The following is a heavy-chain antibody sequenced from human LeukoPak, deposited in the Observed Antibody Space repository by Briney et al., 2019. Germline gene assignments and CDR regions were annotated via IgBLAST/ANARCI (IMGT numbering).Heavy chain of an antibody. CDR1: GFIFSSYA. Sequence: GGSLRLSCAASGFIFSSYAMSWVRQAPGKGLEWVSTISGGGSSTYYADSVKGRFTISRDSSKNTLYLQMNSLRAEDTAVYYCAKGGAAGSGSYYSSGYWGQGTLVTVSS. V-gene: IGHV3-23*01. CDR3: AKGGAAGSGSYYSSGY. J-gene: IGHJ4*02. D-gene: IGHD3-10*01. CDR2: ISGGGSST.